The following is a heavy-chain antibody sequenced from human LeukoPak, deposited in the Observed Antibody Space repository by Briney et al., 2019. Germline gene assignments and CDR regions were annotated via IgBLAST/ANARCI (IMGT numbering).Heavy chain of an antibody. D-gene: IGHD3-3*01. V-gene: IGHV1-69*05. CDR1: GGTFSSYA. J-gene: IGHJ1*01. CDR3: ASKPHHYDFWSGYSAEYFQH. Sequence: ASVKVSCKASGGTFSSYAISWVRQAPGQGLEWMRGIIPIFGTANYAQKFQGRVTITTDESTSTAYMELSSLRSEDTAVYYCASKPHHYDFWSGYSAEYFQHWGQGTLVSVSS. CDR2: IIPIFGTA.